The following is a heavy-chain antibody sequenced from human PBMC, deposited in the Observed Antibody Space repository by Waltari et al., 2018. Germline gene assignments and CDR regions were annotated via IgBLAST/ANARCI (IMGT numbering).Heavy chain of an antibody. D-gene: IGHD3-3*01. V-gene: IGHV5-51*01. CDR2: IYPGDSDT. CDR3: ARRAYDFGSGNPQSQYALDV. Sequence: EVQLVQSGAEVKKPGEPLKISCKGSGYGSAYTFGDYWIGWVRPMPGKGLEWMGIIYPGDSDTRYSPLFQGQVTISADRSTDTAYLQWNSLKASDSAIYYCARRAYDFGSGNPQSQYALDVWGQGTTVTVSS. J-gene: IGHJ6*02. CDR1: GYGSAYTFGDYW.